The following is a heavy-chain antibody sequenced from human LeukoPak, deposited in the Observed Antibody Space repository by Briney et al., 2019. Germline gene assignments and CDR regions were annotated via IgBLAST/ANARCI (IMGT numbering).Heavy chain of an antibody. CDR2: IKKDGSQK. V-gene: IGHV3-7*03. CDR1: WFTLFSFW. CDR3: TRVFGGYDVSDY. Sequence: GGALRLSCWASWFTLFSFWGSWGRPAPGEGGGWGANIKKDGSQKYYVDSVEGRFTISRDNAKNSLYLQMDSLRVNDTAVYYCTRVFGGYDVSDYWGQGTLVTVFS. D-gene: IGHD3-3*01. J-gene: IGHJ4*02.